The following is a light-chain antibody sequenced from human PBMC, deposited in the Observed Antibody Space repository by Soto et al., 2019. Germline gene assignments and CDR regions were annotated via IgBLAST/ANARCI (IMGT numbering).Light chain of an antibody. J-gene: IGKJ1*01. Sequence: EIVLTQSPGTLSLSPGERATLSCRASQSVTSNYIAWYQQTPGQAPRLLFFGASIRATGIPDRFSGSGSGTDFTLTISSLQPEDFATYYCQQSGDTPPWTFGQGTKVDIK. CDR1: QSVTSNY. CDR2: GAS. CDR3: QQSGDTPPWT. V-gene: IGKV3-20*01.